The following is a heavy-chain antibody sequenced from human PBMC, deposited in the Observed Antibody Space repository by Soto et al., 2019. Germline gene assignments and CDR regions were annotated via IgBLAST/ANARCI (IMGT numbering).Heavy chain of an antibody. CDR3: TREWGPSYYYDSTGFNPEY. J-gene: IGHJ4*02. D-gene: IGHD3-22*01. CDR2: ISPSGST. Sequence: KPXASLSLTSAVSGYSISGGDYWCWIRQSPGKGLEWIGCISPSGSTYYNPSLKSRVTISVDTSKNHFSLKLSSVTAADTAVYYCTREWGPSYYYDSTGFNPEYWGQGTQVTVSS. V-gene: IGHV4-38-2*02. CDR1: GYSISGGDY.